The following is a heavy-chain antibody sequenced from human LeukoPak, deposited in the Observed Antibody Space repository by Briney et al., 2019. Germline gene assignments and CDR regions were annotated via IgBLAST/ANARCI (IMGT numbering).Heavy chain of an antibody. D-gene: IGHD2-21*01. CDR2: IYYSGST. CDR3: ATFGDPPRFDY. V-gene: IGHV4-31*03. J-gene: IGHJ4*02. Sequence: SETLSLTCTVSGGSISSGGYYWSWIRQHPGKGLEWIGYIYYSGSTYYNPSLKSRVTTSVGTSKNQFSLKLSSVTAADTAVYYCATFGDPPRFDYWGQGTLVTVSS. CDR1: GGSISSGGYY.